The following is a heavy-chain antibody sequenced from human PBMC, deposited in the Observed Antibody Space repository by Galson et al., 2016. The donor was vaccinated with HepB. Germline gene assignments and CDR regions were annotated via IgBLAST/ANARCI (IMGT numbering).Heavy chain of an antibody. Sequence: SETLSLTCTVSGGSIINNRYYWGWIRQPPGKGPEWIANIYYNGNTYYNPSLKSRVTIAMDTSENHFSLNLNSMTASDTAIYYCAREPRGNNWDYFDSWGQGALVTVSS. J-gene: IGHJ4*02. V-gene: IGHV4-39*02. CDR3: AREPRGNNWDYFDS. CDR1: GGSIINNRYY. D-gene: IGHD1-1*01. CDR2: IYYNGNT.